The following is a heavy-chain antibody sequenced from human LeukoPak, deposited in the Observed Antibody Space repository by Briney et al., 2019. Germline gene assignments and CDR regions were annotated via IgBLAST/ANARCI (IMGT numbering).Heavy chain of an antibody. CDR1: GFTFSGSA. V-gene: IGHV3-73*01. D-gene: IGHD1-1*01. CDR3: TRWPKDGTPFDY. J-gene: IGHJ4*02. CDR2: IRSKPNNYAT. Sequence: GGSLRLSCAASGFTFSGSAMHWVRQASGKGLEWVGRIRSKPNNYATAYAASVKGRFTISRDESKNTAYLQMNSLRTEDTAVYYCTRWPKDGTPFDYWGQGTLVTVSS.